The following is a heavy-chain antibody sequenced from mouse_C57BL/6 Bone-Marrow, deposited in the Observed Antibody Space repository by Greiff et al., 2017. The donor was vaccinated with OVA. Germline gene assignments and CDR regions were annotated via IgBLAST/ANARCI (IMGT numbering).Heavy chain of an antibody. CDR3: ASYYGSRPWFAY. D-gene: IGHD1-1*01. CDR1: GYAFTNYL. J-gene: IGHJ3*01. V-gene: IGHV1-54*01. CDR2: INPGSGGT. Sequence: VQLQQSGAELVRPGTSVKVSCKASGYAFTNYLIEWVKQRPGQGLEWIGVINPGSGGTNYNEKFKGKATLTADKSSSTAYMQLSSLTSEDSAVDFWASYYGSRPWFAYWGQGTLVTVSA.